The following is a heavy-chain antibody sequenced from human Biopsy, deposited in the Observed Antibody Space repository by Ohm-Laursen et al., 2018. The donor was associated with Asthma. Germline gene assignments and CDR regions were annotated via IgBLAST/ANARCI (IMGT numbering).Heavy chain of an antibody. CDR3: AKDRVAGRSYYFDY. CDR2: ILFDGRKI. D-gene: IGHD6-13*01. V-gene: IGHV3-30*18. Sequence: SLRLSCTASGFNFHNYGMNWVRRAPGKGLEWVAQILFDGRKINYPDSVKGRFTISRDNSKNMIYLQMNSLRPEDTAVYYCAKDRVAGRSYYFDYWGQGSLVSVSS. J-gene: IGHJ4*02. CDR1: GFNFHNYG.